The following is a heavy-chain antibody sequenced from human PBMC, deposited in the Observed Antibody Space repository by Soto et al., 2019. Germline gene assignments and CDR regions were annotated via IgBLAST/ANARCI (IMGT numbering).Heavy chain of an antibody. J-gene: IGHJ5*02. V-gene: IGHV4-4*02. CDR3: AREERKGIISWFDP. Sequence: SETLSLTCAVSGGSISSSNWWSWVRQPPGKGLEWIGEIYHSGSTNYNPSLKSRLTMAVDTSKNEFSLKLTSVSAADTAVYFCAREERKGIISWFDPWGQGTPVTVSS. D-gene: IGHD2-21*01. CDR1: GGSISSSNW. CDR2: IYHSGST.